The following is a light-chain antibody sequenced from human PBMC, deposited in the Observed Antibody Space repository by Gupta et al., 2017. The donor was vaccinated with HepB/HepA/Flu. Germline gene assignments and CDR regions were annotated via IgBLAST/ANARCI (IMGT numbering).Light chain of an antibody. CDR3: GRWDSSRNVVV. V-gene: IGLV1-51*02. J-gene: IGLJ2*01. CDR2: END. CDR1: SSHIGNNY. Sequence: QSVLTQPPSVSAAPGPKVTISCSGSSSHIGNNYVSWYQQLPGTAPKLLIYENDKRASGTADRFSSSKSGTSDTRTITGLQTGDEADHASGRWDSSRNVVVFGGGTRLTVL.